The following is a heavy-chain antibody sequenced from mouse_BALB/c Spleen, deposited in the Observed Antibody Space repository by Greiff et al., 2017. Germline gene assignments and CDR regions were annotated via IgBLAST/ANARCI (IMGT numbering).Heavy chain of an antibody. D-gene: IGHD2-4*01. CDR1: GFTFSDYY. CDR3: ARAPYDYDGDAMDY. Sequence: EVNVVESGGGLVKPGGSLKLSCAASGFTFSDYYMYWVRQTPEKRLEWVATISDGGSYTYYPDSVKGRFTISRDNAKNNLYLQMSSLKSEDTAMYYCARAPYDYDGDAMDYWGQGTSVTVSS. CDR2: ISDGGSYT. V-gene: IGHV5-4*02. J-gene: IGHJ4*01.